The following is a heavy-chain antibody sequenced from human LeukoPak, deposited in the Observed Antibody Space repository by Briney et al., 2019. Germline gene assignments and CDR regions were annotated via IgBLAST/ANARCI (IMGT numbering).Heavy chain of an antibody. CDR3: ARRPLYSRRDFDI. V-gene: IGHV4-34*01. CDR1: GGSFSGYY. J-gene: IGHJ3*02. D-gene: IGHD2-21*01. Sequence: SETLSLTCAVYGGSFSGYYWSWIRQPPGEGLEWIGEISYSGSTNYNPSLKSRVTISVDTSKNQFSLKLSSVAAADTAVYYCARRPLYSRRDFDIWGQGTMVTVSS. CDR2: ISYSGST.